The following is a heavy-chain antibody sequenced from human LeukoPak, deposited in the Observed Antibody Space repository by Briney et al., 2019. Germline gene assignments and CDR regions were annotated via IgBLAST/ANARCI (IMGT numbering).Heavy chain of an antibody. D-gene: IGHD3-16*02. CDR1: GDSMGNYY. V-gene: IGHV4-4*07. Sequence: PSETLSLTCTVSGDSMGNYYWNWLRQPAGKGLEWIGRIRSDGTTYNNPSLESAVTMSVDTSNNHFSLKLSSVTAADTAVYYCARGSRSYDYVWGSYRHAPTLFDYWGQGTLVTVSS. J-gene: IGHJ4*02. CDR3: ARGSRSYDYVWGSYRHAPTLFDY. CDR2: IRSDGTT.